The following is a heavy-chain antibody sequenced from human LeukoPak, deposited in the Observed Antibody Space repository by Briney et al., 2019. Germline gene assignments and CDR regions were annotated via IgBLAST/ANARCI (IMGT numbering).Heavy chain of an antibody. Sequence: PGGSLRLSCAASGFTFSSYAMSWVRQAPGKGLEWVSTISGSGGSTYYADSVKGRFTISRDNSKSALYLQMNSLRAEDTAVYYCAKESCSGGSCYYFDYWGQGTLVTVSS. CDR2: ISGSGGST. V-gene: IGHV3-23*01. CDR3: AKESCSGGSCYYFDY. J-gene: IGHJ4*02. D-gene: IGHD2-15*01. CDR1: GFTFSSYA.